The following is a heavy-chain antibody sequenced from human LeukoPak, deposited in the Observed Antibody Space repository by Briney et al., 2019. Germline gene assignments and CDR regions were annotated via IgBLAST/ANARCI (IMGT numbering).Heavy chain of an antibody. CDR2: IDHSGST. CDR3: ARTSRLPRPQPFDY. D-gene: IGHD2-21*01. Sequence: SETLSLTCAVYGGSFSGYYWTWIRQPPGMGLEWIGEIDHSGSTNYNPSLKSRVTISVDTSKNQFSLKLTSVTAADTAVYYCARTSRLPRPQPFDYWGQGILVTVSS. V-gene: IGHV4-34*01. CDR1: GGSFSGYY. J-gene: IGHJ4*02.